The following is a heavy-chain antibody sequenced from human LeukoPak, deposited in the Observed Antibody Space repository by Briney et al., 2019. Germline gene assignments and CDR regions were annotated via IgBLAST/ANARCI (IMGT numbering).Heavy chain of an antibody. D-gene: IGHD3-22*01. V-gene: IGHV3-48*01. CDR2: ISSGSSTI. CDR1: GFTFSSYS. J-gene: IGHJ4*02. Sequence: GGSLRLSCAASGFTFSSYSMNWVRQAPGKGLEWVSYISSGSSTIYYADSVKGRFTISRDNAKNSLFLQMNGLRAEDTAVYYCARRSSGIDYWGQGTLVTVSS. CDR3: ARRSSGIDY.